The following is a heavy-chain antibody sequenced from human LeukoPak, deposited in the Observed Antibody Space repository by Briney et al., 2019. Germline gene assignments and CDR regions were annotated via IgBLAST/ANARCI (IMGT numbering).Heavy chain of an antibody. CDR1: SGSISNYY. CDR2: IYYSGST. V-gene: IGHV4-59*01. CDR3: ARSRYYDFWSGHPNWFDP. J-gene: IGHJ5*02. Sequence: PSETLSLTCTVSSGSISNYYWSWIRQPPGKGLEWIGYIYYSGSTNYNPSLKSRVTISVDTSKNQFSLKLSSVTAADTAVYYCARSRYYDFWSGHPNWFDPWGQGTLVTVSS. D-gene: IGHD3-3*01.